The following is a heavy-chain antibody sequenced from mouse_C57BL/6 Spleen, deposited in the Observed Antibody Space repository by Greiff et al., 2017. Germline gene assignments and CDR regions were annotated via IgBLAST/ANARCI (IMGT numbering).Heavy chain of an antibody. J-gene: IGHJ2*01. CDR2: IDPSDSYT. V-gene: IGHV1-69*01. CDR3: ARRAKDSSGTYFDY. CDR1: GYTFTSYW. D-gene: IGHD3-2*02. Sequence: QVHVKQPGAELVMPGASVKLSCKASGYTFTSYWMHWVKQRPGQGLEWIGEIDPSDSYTNYNQKFKGKSTLTVDKSSSTAYMQLSSLTSEDSAVYYCARRAKDSSGTYFDYWGQGTTLTVSS.